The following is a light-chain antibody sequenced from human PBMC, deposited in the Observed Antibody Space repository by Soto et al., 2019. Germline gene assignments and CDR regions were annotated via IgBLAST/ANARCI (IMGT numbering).Light chain of an antibody. CDR1: QSISRY. V-gene: IGKV1-39*01. Sequence: DIQMTQSPSSLSASVGDRVSITCRASQSISRYLNWYQQKPGKAPRLLIYAASSLQSGVPSRFSGSGSGTDFTLTISSLQPEDFTTYYCQHNYNTLITFGQGTRLEIK. CDR2: AAS. CDR3: QHNYNTLIT. J-gene: IGKJ5*01.